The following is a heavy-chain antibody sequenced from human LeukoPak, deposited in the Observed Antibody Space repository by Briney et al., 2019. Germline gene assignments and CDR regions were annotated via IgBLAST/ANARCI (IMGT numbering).Heavy chain of an antibody. CDR1: GYSMSSGYY. J-gene: IGHJ3*02. Sequence: PSETLSLTCTVSGYSMSSGYYWGWIRQPPGKGLQWIGSIFHSGNSYYNPSLKSRVTISVDTSKNQFSLKVNSVTAADTAVYYCARHEWGITNAFDIWGQGTMVTVSS. D-gene: IGHD1-14*01. CDR2: IFHSGNS. V-gene: IGHV4-38-2*02. CDR3: ARHEWGITNAFDI.